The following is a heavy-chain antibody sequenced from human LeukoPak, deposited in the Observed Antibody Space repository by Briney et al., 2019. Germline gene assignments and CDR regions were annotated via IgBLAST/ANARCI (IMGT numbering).Heavy chain of an antibody. D-gene: IGHD1-26*01. CDR3: ARDGGVGAYYFDY. Sequence: SETLSLTCTVSGGSISTYYWSWIRQPPGKGLEWIAYIYYSGSTNYNPSLKSRVTISVDTSKNQFSLKLSSVTAADTAVYYCARDGGVGAYYFDYWGQGTLVTVSS. V-gene: IGHV4-59*01. J-gene: IGHJ4*02. CDR2: IYYSGST. CDR1: GGSISTYY.